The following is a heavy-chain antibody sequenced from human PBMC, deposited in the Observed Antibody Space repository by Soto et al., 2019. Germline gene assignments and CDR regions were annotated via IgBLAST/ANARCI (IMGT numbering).Heavy chain of an antibody. CDR2: IIPMYGTV. V-gene: IGHV1-69*06. Sequence: QVQLVQSGAEVKKPGSSVKVSCKASGGTFSSYVISWVRQAPGQGPEWMGGIIPMYGTVNYAQKFQDRVTIIADTSTSTAYMELSSLRSEDTAVYYCARDLGGCSGGSCRYNWFDPWGLGTLVTVSS. CDR1: GGTFSSYV. CDR3: ARDLGGCSGGSCRYNWFDP. D-gene: IGHD2-15*01. J-gene: IGHJ5*02.